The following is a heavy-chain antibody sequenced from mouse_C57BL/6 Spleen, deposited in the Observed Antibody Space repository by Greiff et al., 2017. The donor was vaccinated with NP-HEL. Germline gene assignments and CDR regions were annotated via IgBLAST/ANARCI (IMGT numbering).Heavy chain of an antibody. V-gene: IGHV1-85*01. CDR1: GYTFTSYD. Sequence: VQLQQSGPELVKPGASVKLSCKASGYTFTSYDINWVQQRPGQGLEWIGWIYPRDGSTKYNEKFKGKATLTVDTSSSTAYMELHSLTSEDSAVDFCARKNYYSNYVNWFAYWGQGTLVTVSA. CDR2: IYPRDGST. CDR3: ARKNYYSNYVNWFAY. J-gene: IGHJ3*01. D-gene: IGHD2-5*01.